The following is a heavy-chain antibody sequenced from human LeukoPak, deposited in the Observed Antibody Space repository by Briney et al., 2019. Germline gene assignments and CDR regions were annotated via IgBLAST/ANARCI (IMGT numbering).Heavy chain of an antibody. CDR1: GYTFTSYG. D-gene: IGHD3-3*01. Sequence: ASVKVSCKASGYTFTSYGISWVRQAPGQGLEWMGWISAYNGNTNYAQKLQGRVTMTTDTSTSTAYMELRSLRSDDTAVYYCARAVYYDIWSGYSDYWGQGTLVTVSS. V-gene: IGHV1-18*01. J-gene: IGHJ4*02. CDR3: ARAVYYDIWSGYSDY. CDR2: ISAYNGNT.